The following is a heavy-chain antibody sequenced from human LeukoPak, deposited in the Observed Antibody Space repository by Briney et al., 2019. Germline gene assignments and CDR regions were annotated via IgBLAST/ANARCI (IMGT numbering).Heavy chain of an antibody. D-gene: IGHD3-10*01. CDR2: IYPGDSDT. V-gene: IGHV5-51*01. J-gene: IGHJ4*02. Sequence: GESLKISCKGSGYSFTSYWIGWVRQMPGKGLGWMGIIYPGDSDTRYRPSFQGQVTISADKSIDTAFLQWSSRKASDPAMYYCARRYGSGTYLFDYWGQGTLVTVSS. CDR1: GYSFTSYW. CDR3: ARRYGSGTYLFDY.